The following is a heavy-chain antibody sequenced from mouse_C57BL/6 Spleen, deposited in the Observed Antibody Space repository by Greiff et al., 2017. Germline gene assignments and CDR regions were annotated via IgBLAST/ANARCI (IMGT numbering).Heavy chain of an antibody. CDR2: IYPGDGAT. CDR3: ARSGSNYVFAY. J-gene: IGHJ3*01. Sequence: QVQLQQSGPALVKPGASVKISCKASGYAFSSSWMNWVKQRPGKGLEWIGRIYPGDGATNYNGKFKGKATLTADKSSSTAYMQLSRLTSEDSAVYLCARSGSNYVFAYWAKGLWSLSLQ. V-gene: IGHV1-82*01. D-gene: IGHD2-5*01. CDR1: GYAFSSSW.